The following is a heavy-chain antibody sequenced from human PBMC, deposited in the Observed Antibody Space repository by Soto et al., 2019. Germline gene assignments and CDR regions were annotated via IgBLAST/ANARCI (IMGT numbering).Heavy chain of an antibody. CDR3: AKDRGYYYDSSGYYDY. J-gene: IGHJ4*02. CDR1: GFTFSSYG. D-gene: IGHD3-22*01. CDR2: ISYDGSNK. Sequence: QVQLVESGGGVVQPGRSLRLSCAASGFTFSSYGRHWVRQAPGKGLEWVAVISYDGSNKYYADSVKGRFTISRDNSKNTLYLQMNSLRAEDTAVYYCAKDRGYYYDSSGYYDYWGQGTLVTVSS. V-gene: IGHV3-30*18.